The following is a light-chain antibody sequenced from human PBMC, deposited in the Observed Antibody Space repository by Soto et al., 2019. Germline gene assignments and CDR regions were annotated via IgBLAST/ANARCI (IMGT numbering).Light chain of an antibody. CDR3: QQYGSSSWT. J-gene: IGKJ1*01. V-gene: IGKV3-20*01. CDR1: QSVSSSY. Sequence: EIVLTQSPGTLSLSPGERATLSCRASQSVSSSYLAWYQQKPGQAPRLLIYGASSRATGIPERFSGSGSGTDFTLTNNRLEPEDFAVYYCQQYGSSSWTFGQGTKVEIK. CDR2: GAS.